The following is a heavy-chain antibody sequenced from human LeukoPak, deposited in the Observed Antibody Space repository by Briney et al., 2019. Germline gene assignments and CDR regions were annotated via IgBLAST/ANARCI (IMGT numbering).Heavy chain of an antibody. J-gene: IGHJ4*02. CDR1: GFTFSSYA. CDR3: AKDTVGSSSSWSPRPFDY. Sequence: LTGGSLRLSCAASGFTFSSYAMSWVRQAPGKGLEWVSAISGSGGSTYYADSVKGRFTISRDNSKNTLYLQMNSLRAEDTAVYYCAKDTVGSSSSWSPRPFDYWGQGTLVTASS. CDR2: ISGSGGST. V-gene: IGHV3-23*01. D-gene: IGHD6-13*01.